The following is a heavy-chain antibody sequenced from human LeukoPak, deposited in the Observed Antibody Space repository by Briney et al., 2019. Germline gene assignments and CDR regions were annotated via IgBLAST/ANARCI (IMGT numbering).Heavy chain of an antibody. D-gene: IGHD3-22*01. CDR3: ARAPSEIGGYYPEYFRH. V-gene: IGHV3-74*01. J-gene: IGHJ1*01. CDR1: GFTFSDYP. Sequence: PGGSLRLSCAASGFTFSDYPMYWVRQAPGRGLVWVSRIKSDGRTNYADSVKGRFTISRDNAKNTVSLQMNRLRAEDTGVYYCARAPSEIGGYYPEYFRHWGQGTLVTVSS. CDR2: IKSDGRT.